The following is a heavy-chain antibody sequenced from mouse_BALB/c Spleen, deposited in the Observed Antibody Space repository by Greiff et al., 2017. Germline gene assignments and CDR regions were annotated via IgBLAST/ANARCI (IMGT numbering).Heavy chain of an antibody. CDR2: INPSTGYT. CDR1: GYTFTSYW. V-gene: IGHV1-7*01. D-gene: IGHD3-2*02. J-gene: IGHJ4*01. CDR3: APQSDYAMDY. Sequence: QVQLQQSGAELAKPGASVKMSCKASGYTFTSYWMHWVKQRPGQGLEWIGYINPSTGYTEYNQKFKDKATLTADKSSSTAYMQLSSLTSEDSAVYYCAPQSDYAMDYWGQGTSVTVSS.